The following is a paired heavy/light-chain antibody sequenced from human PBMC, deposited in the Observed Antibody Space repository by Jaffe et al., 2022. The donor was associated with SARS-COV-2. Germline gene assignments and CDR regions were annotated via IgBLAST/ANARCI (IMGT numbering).Light chain of an antibody. CDR2: AAS. CDR1: QSVTSN. J-gene: IGKJ4*01. CDR3: QQYNNWPLT. V-gene: IGKV3-15*01. Sequence: EIVMTQSPATLSVSPGERATLSCRASQSVTSNLAWYQQKPGQAPRLLIYAASTRATGIPARFSGSGSGTEFTLTISSLQSEDFAVYYCQQYNNWPLTFGGGTKVEIK.
Heavy chain of an antibody. Sequence: QVQLVESGGGVVQPGRSLRLSCAASGFSFSNFAMHWVRRAPGKGLEWVAVISYDGRNTYNAESVKGRFMISRDNSKKTLYLQMDSLRAEDTAVYYCARGSGYSSFSWFDPWGQGTLVTVSS. CDR2: ISYDGRNT. J-gene: IGHJ5*02. CDR3: ARGSGYSSFSWFDP. V-gene: IGHV3-30*04. CDR1: GFSFSNFA. D-gene: IGHD6-19*01.